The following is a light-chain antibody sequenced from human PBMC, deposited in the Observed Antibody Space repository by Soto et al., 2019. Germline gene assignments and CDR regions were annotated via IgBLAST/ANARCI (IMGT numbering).Light chain of an antibody. V-gene: IGLV7-46*01. CDR3: LLFYSGARPV. CDR2: DIS. CDR1: TGAVTSGHY. Sequence: QTVVTQEPSLTVSPGGTVTLTCGFSTGAVTSGHYPYWFQQKPGQAPRTLINDISNKHSWTPARFSGSLLGGKAALTLSGAQPEDEAEYYCLLFYSGARPVFGGGTQLTVL. J-gene: IGLJ7*01.